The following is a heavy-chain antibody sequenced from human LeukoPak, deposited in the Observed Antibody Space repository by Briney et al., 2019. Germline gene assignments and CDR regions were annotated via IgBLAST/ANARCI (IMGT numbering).Heavy chain of an antibody. D-gene: IGHD3-10*01. CDR1: GFTFSVYA. J-gene: IGHJ4*02. CDR3: ARDSTYYYSSGSSGPHYFDY. Sequence: GGSLRLSCAASGFTFSVYAMHWVRQAPGEGLEWGALISYGGRKTEYAESVKGRFTSSRDNSRNTPYLPLNRLRPEDTAVYYCARDSTYYYSSGSSGPHYFDYWGQGALVTVSS. CDR2: ISYGGRKT. V-gene: IGHV3-30*01.